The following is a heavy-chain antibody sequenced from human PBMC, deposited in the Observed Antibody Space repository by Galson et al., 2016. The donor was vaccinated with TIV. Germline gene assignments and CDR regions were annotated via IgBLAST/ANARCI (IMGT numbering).Heavy chain of an antibody. Sequence: SLRLSCADAGFTFSSYPMHWVRQAPGKGLEWVAFISYDGTNTYVGDSVKGRFTISRDNPKNTLYLQMNSLRSEDTAIYYCAKEVERRLHSWGQGTLVTVSS. CDR2: ISYDGTNT. CDR3: AKEVERRLHS. CDR1: GFTFSSYP. J-gene: IGHJ4*02. D-gene: IGHD1-1*01. V-gene: IGHV3-30-3*01.